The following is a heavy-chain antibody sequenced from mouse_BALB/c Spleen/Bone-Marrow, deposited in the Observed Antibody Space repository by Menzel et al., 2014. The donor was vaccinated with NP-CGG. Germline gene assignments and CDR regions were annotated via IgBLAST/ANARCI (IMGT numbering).Heavy chain of an antibody. Sequence: VKLQESGADLVRPGSSVKISCKTSGFSFXMYWMNWVKQGPGQGLEWIGQIYPGDGDTEYNGRFKGKATLTADKSSSTAYMQLSSLTSEDSAVYFCARSGWEGFADWGQGTTLTVSS. D-gene: IGHD1-1*02. CDR1: GFSFXMYW. V-gene: IGHV1-80*01. CDR3: ARSGWEGFAD. J-gene: IGHJ2*01. CDR2: IYPGDGDT.